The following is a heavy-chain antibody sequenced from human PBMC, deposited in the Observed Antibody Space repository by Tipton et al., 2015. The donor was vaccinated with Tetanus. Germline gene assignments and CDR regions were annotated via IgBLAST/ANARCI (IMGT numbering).Heavy chain of an antibody. CDR1: GSTVSSNY. CDR3: ARGSTGTTHIDY. V-gene: IGHV3-53*01. Sequence: SLRLSCAASGSTVSSNYMSWVRQAPGKGLEWVSVIYSGGSTYYADSVKGRFTISRDNSKNTLYLQMNSLRAEDTAVYYCARGSTGTTHIDYWGQGTLVTVSS. J-gene: IGHJ4*02. D-gene: IGHD1-7*01. CDR2: IYSGGST.